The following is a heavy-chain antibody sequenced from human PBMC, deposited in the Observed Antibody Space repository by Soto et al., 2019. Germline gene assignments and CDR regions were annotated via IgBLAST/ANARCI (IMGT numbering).Heavy chain of an antibody. CDR1: GFTFSSCA. Sequence: EVQLLESGGGLVQPGGSLRLSCAASGFTFSSCAMTWVRQAPGKGLEWVTAIGGSGGSTYYADSVKGRFTISRDNSKNTLYLQMHSLIAEDTAVYYCAKSQVVIDWFDPWGQGTLVTVSS. V-gene: IGHV3-23*01. D-gene: IGHD3-22*01. J-gene: IGHJ5*02. CDR3: AKSQVVIDWFDP. CDR2: IGGSGGST.